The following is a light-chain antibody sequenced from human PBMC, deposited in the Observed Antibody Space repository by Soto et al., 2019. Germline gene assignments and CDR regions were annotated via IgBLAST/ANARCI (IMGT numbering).Light chain of an antibody. CDR1: SSNIGAGYE. CDR2: GNS. J-gene: IGLJ1*01. CDR3: QSYDSSLGASHYV. V-gene: IGLV1-40*01. Sequence: QSVLTQPPSVSGAPGQRVTISCTGSSSNIGAGYEVHWYQQLPGTAPKLLIHGNSNRPSGVPDRFSGSKSGTSASLAITGLQAEDEADYYCQSYDSSLGASHYVFGTGTKLTVL.